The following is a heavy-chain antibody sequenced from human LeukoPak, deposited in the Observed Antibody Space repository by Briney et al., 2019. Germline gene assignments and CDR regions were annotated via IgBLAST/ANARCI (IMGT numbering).Heavy chain of an antibody. D-gene: IGHD3-10*01. V-gene: IGHV4-39*01. J-gene: IGHJ4*02. CDR2: IYYSGST. Sequence: SETLSLTCTVSGDSISSSRDYWAWIRQPPGKGLEWIGSIYYSGSTDYNPSLKSRVTMSVETSKNQFSLNLSSVTAEDTAVYFCARLERSGSYFLQVWGQGTLVTVSS. CDR1: GDSISSSRDY. CDR3: ARLERSGSYFLQV.